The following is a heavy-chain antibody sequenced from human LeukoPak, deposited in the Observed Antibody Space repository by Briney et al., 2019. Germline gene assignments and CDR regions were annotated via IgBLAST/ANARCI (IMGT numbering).Heavy chain of an antibody. J-gene: IGHJ4*02. Sequence: ASVKVSCKASGYTFTSYAMNWVRQAPGQGLEWMGWISAYNGNTNYAQKLQGRVTITTDASTSTAYMELRSLRSDDTAVYYCARDRGNYDSSDPLDYWGQGTLVTVSS. CDR2: ISAYNGNT. D-gene: IGHD3-22*01. V-gene: IGHV1-18*01. CDR1: GYTFTSYA. CDR3: ARDRGNYDSSDPLDY.